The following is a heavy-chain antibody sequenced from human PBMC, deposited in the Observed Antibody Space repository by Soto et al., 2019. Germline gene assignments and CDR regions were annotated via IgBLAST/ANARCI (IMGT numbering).Heavy chain of an antibody. V-gene: IGHV4-34*01. CDR2: INHSGST. Sequence: SETLSLTCDVYGGSFSRYYWNWIRQPPGKGLEWLGEINHSGSTNYNPSLESRVTISLDTSKTQFSLKLTSVTASDTAVYYCARGEGRLVGTWFDPWGQGTLVTVSS. CDR1: GGSFSRYY. J-gene: IGHJ5*02. CDR3: ARGEGRLVGTWFDP. D-gene: IGHD5-12*01.